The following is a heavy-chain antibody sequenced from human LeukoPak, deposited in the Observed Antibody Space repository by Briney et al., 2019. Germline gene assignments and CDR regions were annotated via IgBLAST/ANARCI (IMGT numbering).Heavy chain of an antibody. Sequence: GGSLRLSCAASGFTFSNYAMSWVRQAPGKGLEWVSAISGSASSTYHADSVKGRFTISRDNSKNMLYLQMNSLRAEDTAVYYCARRAGAYSHPYDYWGQGTLVTVSS. V-gene: IGHV3-23*01. D-gene: IGHD4/OR15-4a*01. CDR1: GFTFSNYA. CDR3: ARRAGAYSHPYDY. J-gene: IGHJ4*02. CDR2: ISGSASST.